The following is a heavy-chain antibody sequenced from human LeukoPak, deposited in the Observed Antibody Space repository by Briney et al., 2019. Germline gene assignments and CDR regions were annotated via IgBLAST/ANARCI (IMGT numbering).Heavy chain of an antibody. D-gene: IGHD6-19*01. V-gene: IGHV3-13*01. Sequence: GGSLRLSCAASGFTFSSYDMHWVRQATGKGLEWVSAIGTAGDTYYPGSVKGRFTISRENAKNSLYLQMNSLRAGDTAVYYCARGRQWLTPSYYFDYWGQGTLVTVSS. CDR2: IGTAGDT. CDR1: GFTFSSYD. CDR3: ARGRQWLTPSYYFDY. J-gene: IGHJ4*02.